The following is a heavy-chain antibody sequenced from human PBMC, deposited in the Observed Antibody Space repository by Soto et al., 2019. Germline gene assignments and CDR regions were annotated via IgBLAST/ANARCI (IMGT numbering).Heavy chain of an antibody. J-gene: IGHJ3*02. Sequence: GGSLRLSCAASGFTFSSYGMHWVRQAPGKGLEWVAVIWYDGSNKYYADSVKGRFTISRDNSKNTLYLQMNSLRAEDTAVYYCSRARNYDILTGYYKHDAFDIWGQGTMVTVSS. CDR1: GFTFSSYG. D-gene: IGHD3-9*01. CDR3: SRARNYDILTGYYKHDAFDI. V-gene: IGHV3-33*01. CDR2: IWYDGSNK.